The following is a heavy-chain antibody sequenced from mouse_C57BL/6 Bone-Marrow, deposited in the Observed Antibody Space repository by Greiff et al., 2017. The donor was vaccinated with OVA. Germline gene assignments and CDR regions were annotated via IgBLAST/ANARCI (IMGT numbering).Heavy chain of an antibody. CDR2: INPNNGGT. J-gene: IGHJ2*01. V-gene: IGHV1-18*01. CDR3: ARSGTTVVAQYYFDY. CDR1: GYTFTDYN. Sequence: EVQLQQSGPELVKPGASVKIPCKASGYTFTDYNMDWVKQSHGKSLEWIGDINPNNGGTIYNQKFKGKATLTVDKSSSTAYMELRSLTSEDTAVYYCARSGTTVVAQYYFDYWGQGTTLTVSS. D-gene: IGHD1-1*01.